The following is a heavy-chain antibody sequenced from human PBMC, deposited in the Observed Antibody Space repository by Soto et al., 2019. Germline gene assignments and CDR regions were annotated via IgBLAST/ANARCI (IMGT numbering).Heavy chain of an antibody. CDR3: ARLDYGDSGL. CDR1: GGSIDTYY. CDR2: VYNSGNT. J-gene: IGHJ4*02. Sequence: PSETLSLTCTVSGGSIDTYYCSWFRQPPGKGLEWIGHVYNSGNTEYNPSLKSRVTISIDTSRSQFSLKLNSVTAADTAVYYCARLDYGDSGLWGQGTLVTVSS. D-gene: IGHD4-17*01. V-gene: IGHV4-59*01.